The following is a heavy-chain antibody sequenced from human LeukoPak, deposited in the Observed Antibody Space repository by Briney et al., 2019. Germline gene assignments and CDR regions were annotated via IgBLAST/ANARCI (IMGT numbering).Heavy chain of an antibody. CDR2: INHSGYT. Sequence: SETLSLTCAVSGVSFNDYYWSWVRQTPGKGLEWIGEINHSGYTSDSPSLKSRVTLSIDTSRKQFSLNLRSVTVADTGIYYCTRMTSGHDYWGQGTLVTVSS. V-gene: IGHV4-34*01. J-gene: IGHJ4*02. D-gene: IGHD3-10*01. CDR1: GVSFNDYY. CDR3: TRMTSGHDY.